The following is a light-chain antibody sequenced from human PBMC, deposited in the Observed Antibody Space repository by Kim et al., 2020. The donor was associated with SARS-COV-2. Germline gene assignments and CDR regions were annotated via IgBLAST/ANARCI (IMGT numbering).Light chain of an antibody. V-gene: IGKV1-5*01. CDR3: QQSYTYSIT. Sequence: DIQMTQSPSTLSASVGDRVTITCRASQSISTWLAWYQQKPGKAPKLLIYDASNLESGVPSRFSGSGSGTEFTLTISSLQPDDFATYYCQQSYTYSITFGQGTRLEIK. CDR1: QSISTW. CDR2: DAS. J-gene: IGKJ5*01.